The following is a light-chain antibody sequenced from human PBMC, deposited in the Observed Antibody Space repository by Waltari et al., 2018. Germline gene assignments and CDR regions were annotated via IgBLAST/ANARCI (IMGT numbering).Light chain of an antibody. CDR1: QAIRND. CDR3: LQHNSYPLT. J-gene: IGKJ4*01. V-gene: IGKV1-17*01. CDR2: GAS. Sequence: DIQMTQSPSSLSASVGDRVTITCRASQAIRNDLGWFQQKPGKAPKRLIHGASRLQSGVPARFSGSGSGAECTLTINSLQPEDFATYDCLQHNSYPLTFGGGTKVEIK.